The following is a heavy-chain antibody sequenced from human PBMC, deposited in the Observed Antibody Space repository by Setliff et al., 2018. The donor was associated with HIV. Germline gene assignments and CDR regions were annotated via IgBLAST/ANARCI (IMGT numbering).Heavy chain of an antibody. Sequence: PSETLSLTCTVSGGSINSHYWSWIRQPPGRGLEWIGYSHYSGSPHYNPSLKSRVTISVDTSKNQFSLKLSFVTAADTAVYYCARGAITMVRSPYYMDVWGKGTTVTVSS. D-gene: IGHD3-10*01. J-gene: IGHJ6*03. V-gene: IGHV4-59*11. CDR1: GGSINSHY. CDR2: SHYSGSP. CDR3: ARGAITMVRSPYYMDV.